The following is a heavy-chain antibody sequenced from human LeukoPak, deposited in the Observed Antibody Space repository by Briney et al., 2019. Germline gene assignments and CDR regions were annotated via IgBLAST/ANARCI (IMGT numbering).Heavy chain of an antibody. D-gene: IGHD6-19*01. CDR3: ARVGSGSFDY. Sequence: SETLSLPCTVSGGSISTYYWSWIRQPPGKGLEWIGYSYYSGSTYCNPSLKTRVTISVDTSKNQFSLKLSSVTAADTAVYYCARVGSGSFDYWGQGTLVTVSS. V-gene: IGHV4-59*01. CDR1: GGSISTYY. J-gene: IGHJ4*02. CDR2: SYYSGST.